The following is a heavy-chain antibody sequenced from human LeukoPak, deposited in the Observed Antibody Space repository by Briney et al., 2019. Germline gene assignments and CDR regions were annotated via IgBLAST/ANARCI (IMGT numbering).Heavy chain of an antibody. CDR1: GYDFTNYW. J-gene: IGHJ5*02. CDR2: IYPGDSDT. CDR3: ARRVIRGVNWFDP. Sequence: GESLKISFQGSGYDFTNYWIGWVRPMPGKGLGWMGIIYPGDSDTRYSPSFQGQVTISADKSISTAYLQWSSLKASDTAMYYCARRVIRGVNWFDPWGQGTLVTVSS. D-gene: IGHD3-10*01. V-gene: IGHV5-51*01.